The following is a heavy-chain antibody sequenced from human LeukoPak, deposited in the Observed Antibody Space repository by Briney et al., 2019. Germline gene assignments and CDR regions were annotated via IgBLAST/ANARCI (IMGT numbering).Heavy chain of an antibody. J-gene: IGHJ4*02. CDR1: GFTFSSYW. CDR3: ARAIVSISAPFDY. D-gene: IGHD6-6*01. V-gene: IGHV3-74*01. Sequence: GGSLRLSCAASGFTFSSYWMHWVRHAPGKGLVWVSRINSDGSSTSYADSVKGRFTISRDNAKNTLYLQMNSLRAEDTAVYYCARAIVSISAPFDYWGQGTLVTVSP. CDR2: INSDGSST.